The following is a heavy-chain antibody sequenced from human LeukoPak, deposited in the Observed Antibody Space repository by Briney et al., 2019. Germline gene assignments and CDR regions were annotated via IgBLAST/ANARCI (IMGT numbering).Heavy chain of an antibody. CDR3: AREGGGYSYSFDY. CDR1: GFTFSSYA. V-gene: IGHV3-21*01. J-gene: IGHJ4*02. CDR2: ISSSGSYI. D-gene: IGHD5-18*01. Sequence: GGSLRLSCAASGFTFSSYAMSWVRQAPGKGLEWVSSISSSGSYIYYADSVKGRFTISRDNAKNSLYLEMNSLRVEDTAVYYCAREGGGYSYSFDYWGQGTLVTVSS.